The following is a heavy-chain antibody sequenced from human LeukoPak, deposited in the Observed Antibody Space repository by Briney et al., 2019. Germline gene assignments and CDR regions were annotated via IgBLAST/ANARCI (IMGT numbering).Heavy chain of an antibody. J-gene: IGHJ4*02. V-gene: IGHV3-74*01. CDR2: INPDGSWT. CDR3: ARCGYSGYDLDY. D-gene: IGHD5-12*01. CDR1: GFTFNSYW. Sequence: TGGSLRLSCAASGFTFNSYWMVCFRQAPGKGLVWVSCINPDGSWTLHADSVKGRFTISRDYAKNSLYLQMNSLRAEDTAVYYCARCGYSGYDLDYWGQGTLVTVSS.